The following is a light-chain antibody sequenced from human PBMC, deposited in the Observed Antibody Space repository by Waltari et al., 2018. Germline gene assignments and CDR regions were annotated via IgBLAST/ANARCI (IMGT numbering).Light chain of an antibody. J-gene: IGKJ4*01. CDR2: KAS. Sequence: DIQMTQSPSTLSASVGDRVSITCRASPSISSWLAWYQQKPGKAPKLLIFKASTLQSGVPSRFSGSGSGTDFTLTISSLQPDDFATYYCQQYNNYPLTFGGGTKVEIK. CDR3: QQYNNYPLT. V-gene: IGKV1-5*03. CDR1: PSISSW.